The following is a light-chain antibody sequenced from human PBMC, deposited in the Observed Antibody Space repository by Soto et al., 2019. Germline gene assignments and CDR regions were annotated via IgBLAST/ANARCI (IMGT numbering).Light chain of an antibody. CDR3: QQYYSSPYT. V-gene: IGKV3-20*01. Sequence: EIVLTQSPGTLSLSPGERATLSCRTSRTVTSTYLAWYQLKPGQAPRLLIYAASSRAPGIPDRFSGSGSGTEFILTISRLEPEDFAVYYCQQYYSSPYTFGQGTELEI. CDR1: RTVTSTY. CDR2: AAS. J-gene: IGKJ2*01.